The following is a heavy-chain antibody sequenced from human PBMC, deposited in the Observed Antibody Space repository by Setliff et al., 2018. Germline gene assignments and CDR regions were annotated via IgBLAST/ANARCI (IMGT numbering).Heavy chain of an antibody. CDR2: TSYSGTT. J-gene: IGHJ4*02. Sequence: PSETLSLTCAVSGGSVTSHYWSWIRQPPGKGLEWFGYTSYSGTTYSNPSLKSRVTMSVDTSKNQFSLRLNSVTASDTAVYYCATTGTYRYFDYWGQGTLVTVSS. CDR3: ATTGTYRYFDY. CDR1: GGSVTSHY. D-gene: IGHD1-1*01. V-gene: IGHV4-59*04.